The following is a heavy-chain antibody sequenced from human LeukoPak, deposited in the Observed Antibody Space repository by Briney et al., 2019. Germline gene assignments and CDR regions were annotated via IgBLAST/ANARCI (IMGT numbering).Heavy chain of an antibody. J-gene: IGHJ4*02. CDR2: IIPIFGTA. CDR3: ARARGSYSSSWYYRYFDY. Sequence: ASVKVSCKASGGTFSSYAISWVRQAPGQGLEWMGGIIPIFGTANYAQKFQGRVTITADESTSTAYMELSSLRSEDTAVYYCARARGSYSSSWYYRYFDYWGQGTLVTVSS. V-gene: IGHV1-69*13. D-gene: IGHD6-13*01. CDR1: GGTFSSYA.